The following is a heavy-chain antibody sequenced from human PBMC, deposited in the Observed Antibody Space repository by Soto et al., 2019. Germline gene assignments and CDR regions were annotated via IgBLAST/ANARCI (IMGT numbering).Heavy chain of an antibody. D-gene: IGHD5-18*01. CDR3: ARGCSWGDYWFDP. V-gene: IGHV4-59*01. Sequence: SETLSLTCTVSGGSISSYYWSWIRQPPGKGLEWIGYIYYSGSTNYNPSLKSRVTISVDTSKNQFSLKLSSVTAADTAVYYCARGCSWGDYWFDPWGQGSLVTVS. CDR2: IYYSGST. CDR1: GGSISSYY. J-gene: IGHJ5*02.